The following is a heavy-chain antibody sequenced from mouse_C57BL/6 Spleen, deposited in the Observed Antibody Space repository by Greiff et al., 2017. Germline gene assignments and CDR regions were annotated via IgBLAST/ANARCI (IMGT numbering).Heavy chain of an antibody. CDR1: GYTFTDYY. J-gene: IGHJ1*03. CDR2: INPYNGGT. Sequence: VQLQQSGPVLVKPGASVKMSCKASGYTFTDYYMNWVKQSHGKSLEWIGVINPYNGGTSYNQKFKGKATLTVDKSSSTAYMELNSLTSEDSAVYYCARDGSRYWYSAVWGTERTVTVSS. CDR3: ARDGSRYWYSAV. D-gene: IGHD1-1*01. V-gene: IGHV1-19*01.